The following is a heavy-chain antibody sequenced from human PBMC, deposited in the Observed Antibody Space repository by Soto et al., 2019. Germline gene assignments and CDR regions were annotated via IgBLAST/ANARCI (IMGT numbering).Heavy chain of an antibody. CDR3: ARDHSFGVKSDYYGMAV. V-gene: IGHV1-69*06. J-gene: IGHJ6*02. CDR1: GGTFSSYA. CDR2: IIPIFGTA. Sequence: GASVKVSCKASGGTFSSYAISWVRQAPGQGLEWMGGIIPIFGTANYAQKFQGRVTITADKSTSTAHMELSSLRSEDTAVYYCARDHSFGVKSDYYGMAVWGQGTTVTVSS. D-gene: IGHD3-3*01.